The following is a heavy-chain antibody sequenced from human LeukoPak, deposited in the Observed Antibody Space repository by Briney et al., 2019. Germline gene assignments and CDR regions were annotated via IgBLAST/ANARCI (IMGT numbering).Heavy chain of an antibody. Sequence: GGSVSLLCAVWGFPYSRLAVLCAPHPPGRGREDVANISYEGSRKYYADSVKGRLTIHRDNSKITLYLQIDSLRAEDTALYYCARSYSSSWYDSYFQRWGQGTLVIVSS. CDR1: GFPYSRLA. J-gene: IGHJ1*01. V-gene: IGHV3-30*16. D-gene: IGHD6-13*01. CDR2: ISYEGSRK. CDR3: ARSYSSSWYDSYFQR.